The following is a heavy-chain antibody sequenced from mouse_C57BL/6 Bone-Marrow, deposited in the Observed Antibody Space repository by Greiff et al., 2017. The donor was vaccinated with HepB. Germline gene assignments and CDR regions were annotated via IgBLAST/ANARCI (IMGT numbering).Heavy chain of an antibody. CDR3: ARTDYGSRGGDYAMDY. V-gene: IGHV1-69*01. CDR2: IDPSDSYT. Sequence: QVQLQQPGADLVMPGASVKLSCKASGYTFTSYWMHWVKQRPGQGLEWIGEIDPSDSYTNYNQKFKGKSTLTVDKSSSTAYMQLSSLTSEDSAVYYCARTDYGSRGGDYAMDYWGQGTSVTVSS. J-gene: IGHJ4*01. CDR1: GYTFTSYW. D-gene: IGHD1-1*01.